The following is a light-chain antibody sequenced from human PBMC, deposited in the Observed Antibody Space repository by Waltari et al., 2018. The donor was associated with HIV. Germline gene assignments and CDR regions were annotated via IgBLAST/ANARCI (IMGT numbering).Light chain of an antibody. CDR1: SSNIGHNY. Sequence: QSVLTQPPSVSAAPGQKVTISCSGSSSNIGHNYVSWYQQLPGTAPKLLIYDNNKRPSGIPDRFSGSKSGTSATLGITGLQTGDEADYFCATWDSSLGAGVFGGGTKLTVL. V-gene: IGLV1-51*01. J-gene: IGLJ2*01. CDR2: DNN. CDR3: ATWDSSLGAGV.